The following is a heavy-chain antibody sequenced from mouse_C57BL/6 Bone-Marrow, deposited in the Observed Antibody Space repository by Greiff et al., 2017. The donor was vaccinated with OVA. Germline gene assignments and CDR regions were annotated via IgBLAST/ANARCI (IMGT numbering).Heavy chain of an antibody. Sequence: VQLQQSGPELVKPGASVKISCKASGYAFSSSWMNWVKQRPGKGLEWIGRIYPGDGDTNYNGKFKGKATLTADKSSSTAYMQLSSLTSEDSAVYVCARSEGLPTGYFDVWGTGTTVTVSS. D-gene: IGHD5-5*01. V-gene: IGHV1-82*01. CDR3: ARSEGLPTGYFDV. J-gene: IGHJ1*03. CDR2: IYPGDGDT. CDR1: GYAFSSSW.